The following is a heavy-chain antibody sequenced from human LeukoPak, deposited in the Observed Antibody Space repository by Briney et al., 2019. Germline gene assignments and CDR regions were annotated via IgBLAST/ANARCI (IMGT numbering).Heavy chain of an antibody. CDR3: ARDDSHGYHFFDS. Sequence: PGGSLRLSCAASGFTFSSYSMNWIRQAPGKGLEWVSSISGSGEFIYYGDSVKGRVTIPRDNGKNSLYLQMNSVRPEDMAVYYCARDDSHGYHFFDSWGRGTLVTVSS. J-gene: IGHJ4*02. CDR1: GFTFSSYS. D-gene: IGHD3-22*01. V-gene: IGHV3-21*01. CDR2: ISGSGEFI.